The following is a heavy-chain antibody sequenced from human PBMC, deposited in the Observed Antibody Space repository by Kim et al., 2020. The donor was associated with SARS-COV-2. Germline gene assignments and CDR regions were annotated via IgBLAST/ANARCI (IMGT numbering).Heavy chain of an antibody. V-gene: IGHV2-5*02. D-gene: IGHD3-22*01. CDR3: ARITISYYYDSSGYSLDP. J-gene: IGHJ5*02. Sequence: SGPTLVNPTQTLTLTCTFSGFSLSTSGVGVGWIRQPPGKALEWLALIYWDDDKRYSPSLKSRLTITKDTSKNQVVLTMTNMDPVDTATYYCARITISYYYDSSGYSLDPWGQGTLVTVSS. CDR2: IYWDDDK. CDR1: GFSLSTSGVG.